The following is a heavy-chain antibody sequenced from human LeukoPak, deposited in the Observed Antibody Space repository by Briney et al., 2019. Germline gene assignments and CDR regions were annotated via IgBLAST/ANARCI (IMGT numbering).Heavy chain of an antibody. CDR3: ARGTLWPGSFDI. Sequence: SETLSLTCAVYGGSFSGYYWSWIRQPPGKGLEWIGEINHSGSTNYNPSLKSRVTISVDTSKNQFSLKLSSVTAADTAVYYCARGTLWPGSFDIWGQGTLVTVSS. CDR1: GGSFSGYY. J-gene: IGHJ4*01. V-gene: IGHV4-34*01. D-gene: IGHD5-18*01. CDR2: INHSGST.